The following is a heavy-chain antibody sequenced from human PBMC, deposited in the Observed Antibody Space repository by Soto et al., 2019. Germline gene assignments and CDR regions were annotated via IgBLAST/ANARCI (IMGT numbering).Heavy chain of an antibody. D-gene: IGHD2-15*01. Sequence: GGSLRLSCAASGFTFSSYSMNWVRQAPGKGLEWVSYISSSSSTIYYADSVKGRFTISRDNAKYSLYLQMNSLRAEDTAVYYCASLGVAATGYWGQGTLVTVSS. V-gene: IGHV3-48*01. CDR2: ISSSSSTI. J-gene: IGHJ4*02. CDR3: ASLGVAATGY. CDR1: GFTFSSYS.